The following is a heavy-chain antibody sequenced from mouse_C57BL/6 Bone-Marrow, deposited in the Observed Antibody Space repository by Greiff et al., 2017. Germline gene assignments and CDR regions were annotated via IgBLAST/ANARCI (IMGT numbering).Heavy chain of an antibody. J-gene: IGHJ4*01. Sequence: EVQLVESGGGLVQPGGSLSLSCAASGFTFTDYYMSWVRQPQGKALEWLGFIRNKANGYTKEYSASVKGPFTISRNNSQIILYLQMKALRAEDSATYDYARYRYSNYADSMDYWGQGTSVTVSS. CDR3: ARYRYSNYADSMDY. CDR1: GFTFTDYY. D-gene: IGHD2-5*01. CDR2: IRNKANGYTK. V-gene: IGHV7-3*01.